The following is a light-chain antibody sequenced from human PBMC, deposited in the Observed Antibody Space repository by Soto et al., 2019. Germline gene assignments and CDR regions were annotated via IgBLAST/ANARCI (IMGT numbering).Light chain of an antibody. CDR2: GAS. CDR1: QSVSSN. J-gene: IGKJ1*01. V-gene: IGKV3-15*01. CDR3: QQYNNWPPST. Sequence: EIVMTQSPATLSVSPGERATLSCRASQSVSSNLAWYQQKPGQAPRLLIYGASTRATGIPARFSGSGSGKEFTITISSLQSEDFAVYYCQQYNNWPPSTFGQGTKVDIK.